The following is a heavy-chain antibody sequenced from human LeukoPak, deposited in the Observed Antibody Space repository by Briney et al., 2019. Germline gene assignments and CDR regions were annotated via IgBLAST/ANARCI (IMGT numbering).Heavy chain of an antibody. CDR2: ISGSGGST. V-gene: IGHV3-23*01. D-gene: IGHD5-24*01. CDR1: GFTFSSYG. CDR3: ARQMATILDGILDY. Sequence: PGGSLRLPCAASGFTFSSYGMSWVRQAPGKGLEWVSAISGSGGSTYYADSVKGRFTISRDNSKNTLYLQMNSLRAEDTAVYYCARQMATILDGILDYWGQGTLVTVSS. J-gene: IGHJ4*02.